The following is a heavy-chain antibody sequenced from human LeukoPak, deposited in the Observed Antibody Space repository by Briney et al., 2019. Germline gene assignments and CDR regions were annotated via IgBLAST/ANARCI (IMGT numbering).Heavy chain of an antibody. V-gene: IGHV4-59*01. CDR3: ARDRYSSGWYGSGAFDI. CDR2: IYYSGST. CDR1: GGSISSYY. Sequence: SETLSLICTVSGGSISSYYWSWIRQPPGKGLEWIGYIYYSGSTNYNPSLKSRVTISVDTSKNQFSLKLSSVTAADTAVYYCARDRYSSGWYGSGAFDIWGQGTMVTVSS. D-gene: IGHD6-19*01. J-gene: IGHJ3*02.